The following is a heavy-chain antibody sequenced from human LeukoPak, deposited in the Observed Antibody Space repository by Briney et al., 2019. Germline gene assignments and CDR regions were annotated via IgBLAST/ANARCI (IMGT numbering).Heavy chain of an antibody. V-gene: IGHV1-2*02. D-gene: IGHD5-12*01. CDR2: ISAYNGNT. CDR3: ARAGSQWLRSVSVWFDP. Sequence: ASVTVSCKASGYTFTSYYMHWVRQAPGQGLEWMGWISAYNGNTNYAQKFQGRVTMTRDTSISTAYMELSRLRSDDTAVYYCARAGSQWLRSVSVWFDPWGQGTLVTVSS. J-gene: IGHJ5*02. CDR1: GYTFTSYY.